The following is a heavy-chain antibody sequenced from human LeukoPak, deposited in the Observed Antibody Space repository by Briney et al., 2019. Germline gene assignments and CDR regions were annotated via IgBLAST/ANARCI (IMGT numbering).Heavy chain of an antibody. CDR1: GFTFSSSL. D-gene: IGHD1-20*01. CDR3: ARDYRTINWRLFDY. J-gene: IGHJ4*02. V-gene: IGHV3-23*01. Sequence: GGSLRLSCAASGFTFSSSLMTWIRQAPGKGLEWVSSISRSGDTIYDADSVKGRFTISRDNSKNTLYLQMDSLRAEDTAVYYCARDYRTINWRLFDYWGQGTLVTVSS. CDR2: ISRSGDTI.